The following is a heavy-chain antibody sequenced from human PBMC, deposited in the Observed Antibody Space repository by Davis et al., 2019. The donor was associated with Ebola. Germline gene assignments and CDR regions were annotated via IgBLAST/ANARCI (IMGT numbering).Heavy chain of an antibody. CDR2: IYPGDSDT. CDR1: GYSFTSYW. CDR3: ARRPCSGGSRYFLAYDY. D-gene: IGHD2-15*01. J-gene: IGHJ4*02. Sequence: GESLKISCKGSGYSFTSYWIGWVRQMPGKGLEWMGIIYPGDSDTRYSPSFQGQVTISADKSISTAYLQWSSLKASDTAMYYCARRPCSGGSRYFLAYDYWGQGTLVTVSS. V-gene: IGHV5-51*01.